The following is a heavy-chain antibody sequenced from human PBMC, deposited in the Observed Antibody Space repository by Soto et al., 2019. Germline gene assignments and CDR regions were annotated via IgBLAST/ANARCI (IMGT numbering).Heavy chain of an antibody. D-gene: IGHD5-12*01. CDR2: ISARGGSS. CDR1: GFSFSSYA. CDR3: AKGSIEYSASVDN. V-gene: IGHV3-23*01. J-gene: IGHJ4*02. Sequence: DAHLLESGGGLVQPGGSLRLSCAASGFSFSSYAMVWVRQAPGKGLEWVAVISARGGSSYFADSVKGRFTLSRDNSKNVLSLEMNSLRAEDTAIYFCAKGSIEYSASVDNWGQGTLVVVSS.